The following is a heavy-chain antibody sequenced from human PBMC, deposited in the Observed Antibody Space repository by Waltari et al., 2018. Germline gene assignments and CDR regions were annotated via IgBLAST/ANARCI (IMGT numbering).Heavy chain of an antibody. V-gene: IGHV1-69-2*01. CDR3: AAVIEQLGHYYFDY. Sequence: EVQLVQSGAEVKKPGATVKISCKASGSTFTDYYMPWGQQAPGKGLEWMGRVDPEDGETIYAEKFQGRVTITADTSTDTAYMELSSLRSEDTAVYYCAAVIEQLGHYYFDYWGQGTLVTVSS. J-gene: IGHJ4*02. D-gene: IGHD6-13*01. CDR2: VDPEDGET. CDR1: GSTFTDYY.